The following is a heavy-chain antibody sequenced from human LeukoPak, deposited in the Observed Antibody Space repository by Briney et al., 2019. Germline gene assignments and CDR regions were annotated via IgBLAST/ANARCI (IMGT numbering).Heavy chain of an antibody. V-gene: IGHV4-31*03. CDR3: ARSIVVVPVFDY. D-gene: IGHD2-2*01. CDR2: IYYSGST. CDR1: GGSISSGGYY. Sequence: SRTLSLTCTVSGGSISSGGYYWSWIRQHPGKGLEWIGYIYYSGSTYYNPSLKSRVTISVDTSKNQFSLKLSSVTAADTAVYYCARSIVVVPVFDYWGQGTLVTVSS. J-gene: IGHJ4*02.